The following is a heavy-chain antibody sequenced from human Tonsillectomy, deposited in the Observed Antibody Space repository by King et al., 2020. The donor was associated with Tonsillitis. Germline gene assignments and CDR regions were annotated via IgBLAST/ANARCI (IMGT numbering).Heavy chain of an antibody. D-gene: IGHD3-3*01. Sequence: VQLQESGPGLVKPSQTLSLTCTVSGGSISSGRYYWSWIRQPAGKGLEWIGRIYTSGSTNYNPSLKSRVTMSVDTSKNQFSLKLSSVTAADTAVYYCAREPARITIFGVVSRTDAFDIWGQGTMVTVSS. J-gene: IGHJ3*02. V-gene: IGHV4-61*02. CDR3: AREPARITIFGVVSRTDAFDI. CDR1: GGSISSGRYY. CDR2: IYTSGST.